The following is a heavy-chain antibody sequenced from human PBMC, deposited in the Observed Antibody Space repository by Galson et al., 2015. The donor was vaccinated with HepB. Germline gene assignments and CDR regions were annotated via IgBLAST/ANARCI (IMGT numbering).Heavy chain of an antibody. CDR2: IYYSGST. CDR3: ARALYCSSTSCYIHYYYYYGMDV. D-gene: IGHD2-2*02. Sequence: TLSLTCTVSGGSISSGGYYWSWIRQHPGKGLEWIGYIYYSGSTYYNPSLKSRVTISVDTSKNQFFLKLSSVTAADTAVYYCARALYCSSTSCYIHYYYYYGMDVWGQGTTVTVSS. J-gene: IGHJ6*02. V-gene: IGHV4-31*03. CDR1: GGSISSGGYY.